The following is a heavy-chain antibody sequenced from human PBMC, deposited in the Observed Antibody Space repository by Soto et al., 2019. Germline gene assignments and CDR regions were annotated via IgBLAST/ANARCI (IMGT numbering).Heavy chain of an antibody. J-gene: IGHJ6*02. D-gene: IGHD4-17*01. CDR2: IKGDGSIT. Sequence: EVQLVESGGGLVQPGGSLRLSCAASEFTFSNYWMHWVRQAPGKGLVWVSRIKGDGSITNYADSVKGRCTNTRENAKNTLFLQMNSVTAEVTAVYYCGRGVPDHYAPDVWGQGTTVTVSS. V-gene: IGHV3-74*02. CDR1: EFTFSNYW. CDR3: GRGVPDHYAPDV.